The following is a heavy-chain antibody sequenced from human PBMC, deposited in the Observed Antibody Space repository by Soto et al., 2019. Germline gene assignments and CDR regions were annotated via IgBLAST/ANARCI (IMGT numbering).Heavy chain of an antibody. J-gene: IGHJ4*02. CDR1: GFTFSSYS. Sequence: EVQLVESGGGLVKPGGSLRLSCAASGFTFSSYSMNWVRQAPGKGLEWVSSISSSSSYIYYADSVKGRFTISRDNAKNSLYLQMNSLRAEDTAVYYCARPQVGSYYGVFDYWGQGTLVTVSS. D-gene: IGHD1-26*01. CDR3: ARPQVGSYYGVFDY. V-gene: IGHV3-21*01. CDR2: ISSSSSYI.